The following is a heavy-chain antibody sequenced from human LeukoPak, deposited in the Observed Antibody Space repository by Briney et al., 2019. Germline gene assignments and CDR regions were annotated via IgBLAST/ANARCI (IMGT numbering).Heavy chain of an antibody. CDR1: GYTFTSYD. Sequence: ASVKVSCKASGYTFTSYDINWVRQATGQGLEWMGWMNPNSGNTGYAQKFQGRVTMTRNTSISTAYMELSSLRSEDTAVYYCARMDSAVAGRNYYYYMDVWGKGTTVTVSS. CDR3: ARMDSAVAGRNYYYYMDV. J-gene: IGHJ6*03. D-gene: IGHD6-19*01. V-gene: IGHV1-8*01. CDR2: MNPNSGNT.